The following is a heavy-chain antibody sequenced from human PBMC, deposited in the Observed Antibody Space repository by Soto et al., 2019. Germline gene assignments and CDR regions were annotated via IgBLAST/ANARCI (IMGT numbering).Heavy chain of an antibody. CDR2: IYYSGST. CDR1: GGSVSSGSYY. Sequence: SETLSLTCTVSGGSVSSGSYYWSWIRQPPGKGLEWIGYIYYSGSTNYNPSLKSRVTISVDTSKNQFSLKLSSVTAADTAVYXXXXXIGYDXXXXXXXXXXXXXXYWGQGTLVTVSS. J-gene: IGHJ4*02. D-gene: IGHD3-3*01. V-gene: IGHV4-61*01. CDR3: XXXIGYDXXXXXXXXXXXXXXY.